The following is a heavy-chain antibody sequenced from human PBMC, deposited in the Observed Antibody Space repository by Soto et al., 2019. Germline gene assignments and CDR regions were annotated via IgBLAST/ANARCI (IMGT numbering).Heavy chain of an antibody. D-gene: IGHD6-19*01. CDR1: GFTFTSSA. Sequence: GASVKVSFKASGFTFTSSAVQWLRQARGQRLEWIGWIVVGSGNTNYAQKFQERVTITRDMSTSTAYMELSSLRSEDTAVYYCAADEAVFGSGWYGREYGMDVWGQGTTVTVSS. CDR2: IVVGSGNT. CDR3: AADEAVFGSGWYGREYGMDV. J-gene: IGHJ6*02. V-gene: IGHV1-58*01.